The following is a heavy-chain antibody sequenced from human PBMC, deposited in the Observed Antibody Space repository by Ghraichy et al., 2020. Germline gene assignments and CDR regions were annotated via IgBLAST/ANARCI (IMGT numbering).Heavy chain of an antibody. CDR1: GGSISSGGYY. CDR2: IYYSGST. J-gene: IGHJ4*02. V-gene: IGHV4-31*03. Sequence: LSLTCTVSGGSISSGGYYWSWIRQHPGKGLEWIGYIYYSGSTYYNPSLKSRVTISVDTSKNQFSLKLSSVTAADTAVYYCARDPVAGPFDYWGQGTLVTVSS. D-gene: IGHD6-19*01. CDR3: ARDPVAGPFDY.